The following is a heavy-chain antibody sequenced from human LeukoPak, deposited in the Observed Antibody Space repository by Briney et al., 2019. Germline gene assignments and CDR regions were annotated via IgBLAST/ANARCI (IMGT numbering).Heavy chain of an antibody. CDR3: ARDPRYCSSTSCYVYGMDV. J-gene: IGHJ6*02. D-gene: IGHD2-2*01. CDR1: GGSTSSYY. Sequence: SETLSLTCTVSGGSTSSYYWSWIRQPAGKGLEWIGRIYTSGSTNYNPSLKSRVTMSVDTSKNQFSLKLSSVTAADTAVYYCARDPRYCSSTSCYVYGMDVWGQGTTVTVSS. CDR2: IYTSGST. V-gene: IGHV4-4*07.